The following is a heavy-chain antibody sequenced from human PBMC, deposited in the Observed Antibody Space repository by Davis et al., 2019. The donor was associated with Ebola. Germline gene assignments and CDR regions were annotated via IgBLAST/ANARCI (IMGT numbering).Heavy chain of an antibody. D-gene: IGHD6-13*01. CDR3: AKGYSSSWYWWFDP. Sequence: GGSLRLSCAASGFTFSSYAMSWVRQAQGKGLEWVSAISGSGGSTYYADSVKGRFTISRDNSKNTLYLQMNSLRAEDTAVYYCAKGYSSSWYWWFDPWGQGTLVTVSS. J-gene: IGHJ5*02. V-gene: IGHV3-23*01. CDR1: GFTFSSYA. CDR2: ISGSGGST.